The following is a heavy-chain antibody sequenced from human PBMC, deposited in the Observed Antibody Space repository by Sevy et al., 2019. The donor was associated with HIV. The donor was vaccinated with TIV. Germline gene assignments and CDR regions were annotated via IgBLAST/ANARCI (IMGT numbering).Heavy chain of an antibody. CDR1: GFTFEEYA. V-gene: IGHV3-20*04. CDR3: ARAHRPEEGNYYQYYYYGMDV. Sequence: GGSLRLSCVASGFTFEEYAMSWIRQASGKGLEWVSGINWNGGSIAYADSVKGRFTISRDDAKRSLHLQINNLRPEDTALYYCARAHRPEEGNYYQYYYYGMDVWGQGTTVTVSS. J-gene: IGHJ6*02. D-gene: IGHD3-22*01. CDR2: INWNGGSI.